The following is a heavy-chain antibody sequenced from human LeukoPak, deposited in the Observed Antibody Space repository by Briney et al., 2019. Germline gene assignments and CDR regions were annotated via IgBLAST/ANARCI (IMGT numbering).Heavy chain of an antibody. CDR2: IYYSGST. V-gene: IGHV4-59*12. D-gene: IGHD3-10*01. CDR1: GGSISSYY. Sequence: SETLSLTCTVSGGSISSYYWSWIRQSPGKGLEWIGYIYYSGSTNYNPSLKSRVTISVDTSKNQFSLKLSSVTAADTAVYYCARDRMVRGVITWWFDPWGQGTLVTVSS. CDR3: ARDRMVRGVITWWFDP. J-gene: IGHJ5*02.